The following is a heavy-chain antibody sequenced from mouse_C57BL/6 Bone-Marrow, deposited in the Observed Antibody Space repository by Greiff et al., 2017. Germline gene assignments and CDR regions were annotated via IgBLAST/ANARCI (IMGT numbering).Heavy chain of an antibody. J-gene: IGHJ4*01. Sequence: QVQLLQSGAELVKPGGSVKLSCTASGYTFTSYWMHWVKQRPGRGLEWIGRIDPNSGGTKSNEKFKSKATLTVDIPSSTAYMQLNSLTAEDSAVYYCARRVGLRYAMDYWGQRASGTVSS. V-gene: IGHV1-72*01. D-gene: IGHD2-4*01. CDR3: ARRVGLRYAMDY. CDR1: GYTFTSYW. CDR2: IDPNSGGT.